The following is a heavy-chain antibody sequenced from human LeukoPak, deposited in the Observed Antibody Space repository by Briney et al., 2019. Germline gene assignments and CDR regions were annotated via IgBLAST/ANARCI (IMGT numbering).Heavy chain of an antibody. CDR2: INPNSGGT. J-gene: IGHJ3*02. CDR3: ARRLEYYYDSSGYYRWGAFDI. V-gene: IGHV1-2*02. Sequence: ASVKLSCKASGYTFTCYYMHWVRHAHGQGLEWMGWINPNSGGTNYAQTFQGRVTMTRDTSISTAYMELSRLRSDDTAVYYCARRLEYYYDSSGYYRWGAFDIWGQGTMVTVSS. CDR1: GYTFTCYY. D-gene: IGHD3-22*01.